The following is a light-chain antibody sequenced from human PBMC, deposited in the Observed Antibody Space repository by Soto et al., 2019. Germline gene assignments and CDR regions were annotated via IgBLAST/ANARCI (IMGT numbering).Light chain of an antibody. Sequence: DIQMTESPSSLSASVGVRVTSTCRAREEISNSLNWYQQKPGKGPQLLIYDASNLETGIPSRFSGSGSGTDFNFAISSLQPDDIAPYYYEPYDNLLSYTFSQGTKLEIK. V-gene: IGKV1-33*01. J-gene: IGKJ2*01. CDR1: EEISNS. CDR2: DAS. CDR3: EPYDNLLSYT.